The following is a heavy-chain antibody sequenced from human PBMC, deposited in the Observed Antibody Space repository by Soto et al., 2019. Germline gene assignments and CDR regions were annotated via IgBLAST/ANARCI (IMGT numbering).Heavy chain of an antibody. CDR1: GYSFSNYW. CDR2: IYPGDSDT. CDR3: AREGAPLYSSGWYGTNWFDP. V-gene: IGHV5-51*01. D-gene: IGHD6-19*01. Sequence: PGESLKISCKGSGYSFSNYWIGWVRQMPGKGLEWMGIIYPGDSDTRYSPSFQGQVTISADKSINTAYLQWSSLKASDTAMYYCAREGAPLYSSGWYGTNWFDPWGQGTLVTVSS. J-gene: IGHJ5*02.